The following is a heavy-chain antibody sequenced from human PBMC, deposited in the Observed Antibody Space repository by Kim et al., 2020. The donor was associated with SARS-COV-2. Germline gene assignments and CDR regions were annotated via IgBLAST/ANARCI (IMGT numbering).Heavy chain of an antibody. CDR2: IYYSGST. V-gene: IGHV4-39*01. D-gene: IGHD3-3*01. J-gene: IGHJ4*02. CDR3: ARHRIVTIFGVVIGGGYYFDY. Sequence: SETLSLTCTVSGGSISSSSYYWGWIRQPPGKGLEWIGSIYYSGSTYYNPSLKSRVTISVDTSKNQFSLKLSSVTAADTAVYYCARHRIVTIFGVVIGGGYYFDYWGQGTLVTVSS. CDR1: GGSISSSSYY.